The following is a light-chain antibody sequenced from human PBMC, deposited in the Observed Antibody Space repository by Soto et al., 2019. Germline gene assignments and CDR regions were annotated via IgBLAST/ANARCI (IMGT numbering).Light chain of an antibody. V-gene: IGLV2-8*01. CDR3: SSYAASDSFVV. CDR1: SSDVGGYNY. Sequence: QSALTQPPSASGSPGQSVTISCTGTSSDVGGYNYVSWYQHHPDKAPKLIIYEVYKRPSGVPDRFCGSKSGNTASLTVSGLQAEDEAEYYCSSYAASDSFVVFGGGTQLTVL. J-gene: IGLJ2*01. CDR2: EVY.